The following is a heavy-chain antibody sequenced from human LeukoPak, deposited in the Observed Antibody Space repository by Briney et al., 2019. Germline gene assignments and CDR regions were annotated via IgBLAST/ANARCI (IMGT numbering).Heavy chain of an antibody. J-gene: IGHJ4*02. Sequence: GASVKVSCKASGYTFTGYYMHWVRQAPGQGLEWMGWINPNSGGTNYAQKFQGRVTMTRDTSISTAYMELSRLRSDDTAVYYCARGYYDFWSGYSIDYWGQGTLVTVSS. CDR1: GYTFTGYY. V-gene: IGHV1-2*02. CDR2: INPNSGGT. CDR3: ARGYYDFWSGYSIDY. D-gene: IGHD3-3*01.